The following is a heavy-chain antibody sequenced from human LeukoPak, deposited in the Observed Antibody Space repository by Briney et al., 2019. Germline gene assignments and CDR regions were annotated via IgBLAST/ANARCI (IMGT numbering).Heavy chain of an antibody. V-gene: IGHV5-51*01. Sequence: GESLKISCKGSGYSFTSYWIGWVRQMPGKGLEWMGIIYSGDSDTRYSPSFQGQVTISADMSISTAYLQWSSLKASDTAIYYCARSYSYGVVYYFDYWGQGTLVTVSS. CDR1: GYSFTSYW. CDR3: ARSYSYGVVYYFDY. CDR2: IYSGDSDT. D-gene: IGHD5-18*01. J-gene: IGHJ4*02.